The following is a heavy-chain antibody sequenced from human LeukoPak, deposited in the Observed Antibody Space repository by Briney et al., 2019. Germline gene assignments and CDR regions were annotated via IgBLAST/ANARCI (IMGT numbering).Heavy chain of an antibody. J-gene: IGHJ4*02. Sequence: ASVKVSCKASGYTFTGYYMHWVRQAPGQGLEWMGRINPNSGGTNYAQKFQGRVTMTRDTSISTAYMELSRLRSDDTAVYYCAGEGRKLRYYFDYWGQGTLVTVSS. CDR3: AGEGRKLRYYFDY. D-gene: IGHD4-23*01. V-gene: IGHV1-2*06. CDR1: GYTFTGYY. CDR2: INPNSGGT.